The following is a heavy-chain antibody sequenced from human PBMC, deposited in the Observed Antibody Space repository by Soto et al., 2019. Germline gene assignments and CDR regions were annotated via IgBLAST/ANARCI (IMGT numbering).Heavy chain of an antibody. V-gene: IGHV3-30*03. CDR3: ATTWLDYYFDY. CDR2: ISYDGSNK. Sequence: GGSLRLSCAASGFTFSSYGMHWVRQAPGKGLEWVAVISYDGSNKYYADSVKGRFTISRDNSKNTLYLQMNSLRAEDTAVYYCATTWLDYYFDYWGQGTLVTVSS. J-gene: IGHJ4*02. D-gene: IGHD6-19*01. CDR1: GFTFSSYG.